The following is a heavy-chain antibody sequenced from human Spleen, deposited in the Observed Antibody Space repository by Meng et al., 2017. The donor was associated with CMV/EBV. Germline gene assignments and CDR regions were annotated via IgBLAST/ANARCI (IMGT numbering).Heavy chain of an antibody. CDR1: GLTVSSNY. Sequence: GESLKISCAASGLTVSSNYMSWVRQAPGKGLEWVSVVYSGGSTYSSDSVKGRITFSRDNSKNTLYLQMNSLRPDDTGVYYCARSMNTAADYWGQGMLVTVSS. CDR3: ARSMNTAADY. D-gene: IGHD6-13*01. J-gene: IGHJ4*02. CDR2: VYSGGST. V-gene: IGHV3-53*05.